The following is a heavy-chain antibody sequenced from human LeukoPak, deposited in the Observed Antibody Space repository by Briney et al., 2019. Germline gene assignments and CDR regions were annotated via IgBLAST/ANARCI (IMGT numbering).Heavy chain of an antibody. J-gene: IGHJ6*02. Sequence: PGGSLRLSCAASGFTFSSYAMSWVRQAPGKGLEWVSAISGSGGSTYYADSVKGRFTISRDNSKNTLYLQMNSLRAEDTAVYYCAKDGGCRVEGWRSSTSCYSRYYGMDVWGQGTTVTVSS. CDR3: AKDGGCRVEGWRSSTSCYSRYYGMDV. V-gene: IGHV3-23*01. CDR1: GFTFSSYA. CDR2: ISGSGGST. D-gene: IGHD2-2*01.